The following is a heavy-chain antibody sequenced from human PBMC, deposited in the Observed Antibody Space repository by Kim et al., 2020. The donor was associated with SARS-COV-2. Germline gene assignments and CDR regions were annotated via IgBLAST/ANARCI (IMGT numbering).Heavy chain of an antibody. CDR3: AAGIAAAGFDY. CDR1: GGSISSGGYY. Sequence: SETLSLTCTVSGGSISSGGYYWSWIRQHPGKGLEWIGYIYYSGSTYYNPSLKSRVTISVDTSKNQFSLKLSSVTAADTAVYYCAAGIAAAGFDYWGQGTLVTVSS. D-gene: IGHD6-13*01. V-gene: IGHV4-31*03. CDR2: IYYSGST. J-gene: IGHJ4*02.